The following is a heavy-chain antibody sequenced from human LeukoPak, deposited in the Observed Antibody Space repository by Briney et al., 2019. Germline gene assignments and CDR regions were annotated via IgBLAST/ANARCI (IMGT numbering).Heavy chain of an antibody. D-gene: IGHD5-12*01. Sequence: PGGSLRLSCAASGFTFSSYAMSWVRQAPGRGREWVSAISGSGGSTYYADSVKGRFTISRDNSKNTLYLQMNSLRAEDTAVYYCASQYSGYDLGFDYWGQGTLVTVSS. J-gene: IGHJ4*02. CDR2: ISGSGGST. CDR3: ASQYSGYDLGFDY. V-gene: IGHV3-23*01. CDR1: GFTFSSYA.